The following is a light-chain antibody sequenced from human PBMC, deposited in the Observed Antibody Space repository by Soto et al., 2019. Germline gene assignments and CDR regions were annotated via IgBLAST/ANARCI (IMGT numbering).Light chain of an antibody. J-gene: IGLJ3*02. Sequence: SVLIQPPSVSGSPGQSVTISCTGTSSDIGRYKFVSWFQQHPGKAPKLMIFEGTNRPSGVSNRFSGSKSGNTASLTISGLQAEDEAIYFCSSSTNTNTLVMFGGGTKLTVL. V-gene: IGLV2-14*01. CDR2: EGT. CDR1: SSDIGRYKF. CDR3: SSSTNTNTLVM.